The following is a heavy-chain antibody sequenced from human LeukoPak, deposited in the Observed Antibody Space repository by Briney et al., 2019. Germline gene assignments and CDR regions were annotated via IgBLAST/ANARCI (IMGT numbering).Heavy chain of an antibody. CDR1: GGCITSYY. Sequence: SETLSLTCTVSGGCITSYYWSWIRQPPGKGLEWIGYIYYSGSTNYNPSLKSRVTISVDRSKNQFSLKLRSVIAADTAVYYCARVYPRYDSSGYYGGSFDYWGQGTLVTVSS. CDR2: IYYSGST. J-gene: IGHJ4*02. V-gene: IGHV4-59*01. CDR3: ARVYPRYDSSGYYGGSFDY. D-gene: IGHD3-22*01.